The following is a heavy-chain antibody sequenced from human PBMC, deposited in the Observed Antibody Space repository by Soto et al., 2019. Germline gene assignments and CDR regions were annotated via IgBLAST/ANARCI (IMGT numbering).Heavy chain of an antibody. CDR1: GFSLSTSGVG. CDR3: AHRRLLAAAGYPFDS. D-gene: IGHD6-13*01. J-gene: IGHJ4*02. V-gene: IGHV2-5*02. Sequence: QITLKESGPTLVKPTQTLTLTCTFSGFSLSTSGVGVGWIRQPPGKALEWLALIYWDDDKRYSPSLKSRLTITKDTSKNQVVLTMTNMDPVDTATYYCAHRRLLAAAGYPFDSWGQGTLVTVSS. CDR2: IYWDDDK.